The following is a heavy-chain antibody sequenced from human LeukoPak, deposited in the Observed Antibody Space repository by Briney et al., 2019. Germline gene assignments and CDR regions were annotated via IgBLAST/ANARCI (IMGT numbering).Heavy chain of an antibody. Sequence: GGSLRLSCAASGFTFSSYRMNWVRQAPGKGLEWVSYISSSSSTLYYADAVKGRFTISRDNAKNSLYLQMNSLRAEDTAVYYCARDISQPGAQGYWGQGTLVTVSS. J-gene: IGHJ4*02. D-gene: IGHD3-10*01. V-gene: IGHV3-48*01. CDR2: ISSSSSTL. CDR3: ARDISQPGAQGY. CDR1: GFTFSSYR.